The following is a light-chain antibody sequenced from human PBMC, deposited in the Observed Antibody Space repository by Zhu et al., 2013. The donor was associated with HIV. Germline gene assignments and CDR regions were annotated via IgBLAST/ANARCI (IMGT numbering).Light chain of an antibody. CDR3: QQRSNWPPLT. Sequence: EIVLTQSPATLSVSPGERVTLSCRASQSVSSNLAWYQQKPGQAPRLLIYDASNRATGIPARFSGSGSGTDFTLTISSLEPEDFAVYYCQQRSNWPPLTFGGGTKVEIK. CDR1: QSVSSN. J-gene: IGKJ4*01. V-gene: IGKV3-11*01. CDR2: DAS.